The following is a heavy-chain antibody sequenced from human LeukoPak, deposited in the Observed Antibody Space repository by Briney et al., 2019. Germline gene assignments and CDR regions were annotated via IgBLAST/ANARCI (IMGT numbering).Heavy chain of an antibody. CDR3: AKDMRLSLVGAIQGGFDY. D-gene: IGHD1-26*01. Sequence: GRSLRLSCAASGFTFDDYAMHWVRQAPGKGLEWVSGISWNSGSIGYADSVKGRFTISRDNAKNSLYLQMNSLRAEDTALYYCAKDMRLSLVGAIQGGFDYWGQGTLVTVSS. J-gene: IGHJ4*02. CDR1: GFTFDDYA. CDR2: ISWNSGSI. V-gene: IGHV3-9*01.